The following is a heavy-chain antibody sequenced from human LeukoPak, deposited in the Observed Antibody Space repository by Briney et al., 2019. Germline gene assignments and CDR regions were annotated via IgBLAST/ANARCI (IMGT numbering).Heavy chain of an antibody. CDR3: ASHSGTYYSGSYLDY. J-gene: IGHJ4*02. Sequence: GGSLRLSCAASGFTFPTYAMTWVRQAPGKGLEWVSGISHSGGSTYYADSVKGRFNISRDNSKNTLYLQMNSLRGEDTAVYYCASHSGTYYSGSYLDYWGQGTLVTVSS. D-gene: IGHD1-26*01. CDR2: ISHSGGST. V-gene: IGHV3-23*01. CDR1: GFTFPTYA.